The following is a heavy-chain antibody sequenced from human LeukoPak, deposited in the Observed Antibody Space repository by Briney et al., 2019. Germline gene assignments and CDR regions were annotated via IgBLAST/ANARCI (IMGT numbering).Heavy chain of an antibody. V-gene: IGHV3-23*01. CDR1: GFTFSSYA. CDR2: ISGSGGST. Sequence: GGSLRLSCAASGFTFSSYAMSWVRQAPGKGLEWVSAISGSGGSTYYADSVKGRFAISRDNSKNTLYLQMNSLRAEDTAVYYCAKDQEQQLVHPSFDYWGQGTLVTVSS. D-gene: IGHD6-13*01. J-gene: IGHJ4*02. CDR3: AKDQEQQLVHPSFDY.